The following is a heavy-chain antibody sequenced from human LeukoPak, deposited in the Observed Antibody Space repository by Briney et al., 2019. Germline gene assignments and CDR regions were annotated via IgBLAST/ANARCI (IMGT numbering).Heavy chain of an antibody. CDR3: ARDAYSGYEGDAFDI. Sequence: ASVKVSCKASGYTFTGYYMHWVRQAPGQGLEWMGRINPNSGGTNYAQKFQGRVTMTRDTSISTAYMELSRLRSDDTAVYYCARDAYSGYEGDAFDIWGQGTMVTVSS. CDR1: GYTFTGYY. D-gene: IGHD5-12*01. V-gene: IGHV1-2*06. J-gene: IGHJ3*02. CDR2: INPNSGGT.